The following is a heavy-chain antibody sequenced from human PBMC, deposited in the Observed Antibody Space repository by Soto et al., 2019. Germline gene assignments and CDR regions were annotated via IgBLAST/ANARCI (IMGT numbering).Heavy chain of an antibody. CDR2: ISAYNGNT. CDR3: ARDAPTIAAQDDS. Sequence: QVQLVQSGAEVKKPGASVKVSCKASGYTFTSYGITWVRQAPGQGLEWMGWISAYNGNTNYAEKLQGRVTMTTDTSTSIGYMELRSLRSDDTAVYYCARDAPTIAAQDDSWGQGTLVTVSS. V-gene: IGHV1-18*01. CDR1: GYTFTSYG. J-gene: IGHJ4*02. D-gene: IGHD6-13*01.